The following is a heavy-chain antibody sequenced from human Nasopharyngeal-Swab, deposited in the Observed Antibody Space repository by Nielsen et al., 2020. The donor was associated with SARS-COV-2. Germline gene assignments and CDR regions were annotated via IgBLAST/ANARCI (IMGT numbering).Heavy chain of an antibody. CDR3: VKDIQRGYSYGLDY. V-gene: IGHV3-9*01. Sequence: LSLTCAASGFTFDDSALHWVRQAPGKGLEWVSGISWNSGSTNYADSVKGRFTISRDNAKNSLYLQMNSLRVEDTALYYCVKDIQRGYSYGLDYWGQGTPVTVS. J-gene: IGHJ4*02. D-gene: IGHD5-18*01. CDR2: ISWNSGST. CDR1: GFTFDDSA.